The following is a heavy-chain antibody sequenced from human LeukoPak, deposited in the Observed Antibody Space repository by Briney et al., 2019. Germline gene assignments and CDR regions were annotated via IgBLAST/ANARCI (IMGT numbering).Heavy chain of an antibody. Sequence: PGGSLRLSCAAFGFTFSNFGMHWVRQAPGKGLEWVAFMGYEGIHKYYADSVKGRFTISKDNSKATLYLQMNSLRPEDTAVYHCARDLHGGYSSDYWGQGTLVTVSS. CDR2: MGYEGIHK. V-gene: IGHV3-30*02. J-gene: IGHJ4*02. CDR1: GFTFSNFG. D-gene: IGHD4-23*01. CDR3: ARDLHGGYSSDY.